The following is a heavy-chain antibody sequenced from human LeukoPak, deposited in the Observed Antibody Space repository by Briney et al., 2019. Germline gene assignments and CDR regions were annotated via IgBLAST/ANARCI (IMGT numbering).Heavy chain of an antibody. Sequence: GSLRLSCAASGFTFSSYSMNWVRQPPGKGLEWIGSIYYSGSTYYNPSLKSRVTISVDTSKNQFSLKLSSVTAADTAVYYCARRKTLHQTYYDFWSGYFGRFDPWGQGTLVTVSS. CDR1: GFTFSSYSMN. CDR2: IYYSGST. CDR3: ARRKTLHQTYYDFWSGYFGRFDP. D-gene: IGHD3-3*01. V-gene: IGHV4-39*01. J-gene: IGHJ5*02.